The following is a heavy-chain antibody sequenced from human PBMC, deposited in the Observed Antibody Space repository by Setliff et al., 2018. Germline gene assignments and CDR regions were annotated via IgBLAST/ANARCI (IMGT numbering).Heavy chain of an antibody. V-gene: IGHV4-59*01. CDR3: ARDRATVVAPPTSTLFDP. Sequence: PSETLSLTCTVSGGSISNYYWTWIRQPPGKGLEWIGYIYYSGSTNYNPSLNNRVTISVDTSKNQSSLKLTSVTAADTAVYYCARDRATVVAPPTSTLFDPWGQGTLVTVSS. CDR2: IYYSGST. D-gene: IGHD2-2*01. J-gene: IGHJ5*02. CDR1: GGSISNYY.